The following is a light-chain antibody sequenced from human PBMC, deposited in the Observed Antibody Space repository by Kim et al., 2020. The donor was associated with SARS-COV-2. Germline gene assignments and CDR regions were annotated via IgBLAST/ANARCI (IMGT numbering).Light chain of an antibody. J-gene: IGKJ4*01. Sequence: ASVGDRVTITFRASQIISTYLNWYQQKPGNAPKLLMYAASSLQSGVPSRFSGSGSGTDFTLTIGSLQPEDFATYYCQQSYSIPFTFGGGTKVDIK. CDR3: QQSYSIPFT. CDR2: AAS. V-gene: IGKV1-39*01. CDR1: QIISTY.